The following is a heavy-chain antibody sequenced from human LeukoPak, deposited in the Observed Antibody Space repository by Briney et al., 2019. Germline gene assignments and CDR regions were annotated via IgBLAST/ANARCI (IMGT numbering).Heavy chain of an antibody. CDR3: AREIALGAFDI. CDR1: GGTFSSYA. V-gene: IGHV1-69*04. Sequence: SVKVSCKASGGTFSSYAISWVRQAPGQGLEWMGRIIPILGIANYAQKFQGRVTITADESTSTAYMELSSLRSEDTAVYYCAREIALGAFDIWGQGTMVTVSS. J-gene: IGHJ3*02. CDR2: IIPILGIA. D-gene: IGHD2-15*01.